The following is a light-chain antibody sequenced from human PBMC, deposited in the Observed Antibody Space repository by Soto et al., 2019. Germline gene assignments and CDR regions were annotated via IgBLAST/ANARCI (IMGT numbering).Light chain of an antibody. Sequence: QSALTQPPSASGSPGQSVTISCTGTSSDVGGYNFVSWYQQHPGKAPKLMIYEVSERPSGVPDRFSGSKSGNTASLTFSGLQAEDEADYYCSSYGGSNIVVFGGGTKLTVL. J-gene: IGLJ2*01. CDR2: EVS. CDR3: SSYGGSNIVV. CDR1: SSDVGGYNF. V-gene: IGLV2-8*01.